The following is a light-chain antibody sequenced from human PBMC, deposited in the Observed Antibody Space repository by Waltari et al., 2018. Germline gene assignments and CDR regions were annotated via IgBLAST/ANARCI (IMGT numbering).Light chain of an antibody. CDR1: SSNIGRNS. Sequence: SVLTQPPSASGTPGQRVTISCSGNSSNIGRNSVNWYQQVPGTAPKLLIAKHSQRPAEVPDRFSCSKYGSSASLDIIGLQSEDEADYYWAAWDDSLKWVFGGGTKLTVL. CDR2: KHS. V-gene: IGLV1-44*01. CDR3: AAWDDSLKWV. J-gene: IGLJ3*02.